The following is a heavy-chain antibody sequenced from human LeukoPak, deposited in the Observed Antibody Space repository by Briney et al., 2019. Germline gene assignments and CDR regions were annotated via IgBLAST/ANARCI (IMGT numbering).Heavy chain of an antibody. CDR3: ARVGQWLVHDWFDP. CDR2: INPNSGGT. Sequence: ASVKESCKASGYTFTGYYMHWVRQAPGQGLEWMGWINPNSGGTNYAQKFQGRVTMTRDTSISTAYMELSRLRSDDTAVYYCARVGQWLVHDWFDPWGQGTLVTVSS. V-gene: IGHV1-2*02. J-gene: IGHJ5*02. CDR1: GYTFTGYY. D-gene: IGHD6-19*01.